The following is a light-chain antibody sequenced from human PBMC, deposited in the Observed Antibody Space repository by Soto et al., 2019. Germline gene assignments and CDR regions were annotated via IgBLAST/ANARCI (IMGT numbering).Light chain of an antibody. CDR2: DSS. CDR3: QQRSNWPWT. CDR1: QSINSQ. J-gene: IGKJ1*01. Sequence: EIVLTQSPATLSFSAGETSTLSCRASQSINSQLAWYQQRPGQAPRLLIFDSSNRATGIPARFSGSGSGTDFTLTISSLEPEDFAIYYCQQRSNWPWTFGQGTKVDNK. V-gene: IGKV3-11*01.